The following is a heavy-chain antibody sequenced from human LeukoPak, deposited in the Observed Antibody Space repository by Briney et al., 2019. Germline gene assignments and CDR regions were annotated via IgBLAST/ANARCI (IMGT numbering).Heavy chain of an antibody. CDR1: SGSIMSTYHY. CDR3: ARGDTAMAYFDY. Sequence: SETLSLTCTVSSGSIMSTYHYWGWVRQSPGKGLEWIASIHHGGSTFHSPSLKSRVTISVDTSKNQFSLKLSSVTAADTAVYYCARGDTAMAYFDYWGQGTLVTVSS. V-gene: IGHV4-39*07. J-gene: IGHJ4*02. CDR2: IHHGGST. D-gene: IGHD5-18*01.